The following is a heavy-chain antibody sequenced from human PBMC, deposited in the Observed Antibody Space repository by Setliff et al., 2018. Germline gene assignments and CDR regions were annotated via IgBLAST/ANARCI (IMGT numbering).Heavy chain of an antibody. D-gene: IGHD1-1*01. J-gene: IGHJ4*02. CDR1: GGSISNSDYY. CDR3: ARTGTYRYFDY. CDR2: ISYKGRT. Sequence: SETLSLTCAVSGGSISNSDYYWDWIRQPPGKGLEWIGSISYKGRTYYNPSLKSRVAISVDTSKNQFSLNLNSVTAADTAVYYCARTGTYRYFDYWGQGTRVTVSS. V-gene: IGHV4-39*01.